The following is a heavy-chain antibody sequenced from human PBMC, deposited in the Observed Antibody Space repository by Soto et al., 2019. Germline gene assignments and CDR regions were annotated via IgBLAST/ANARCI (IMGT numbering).Heavy chain of an antibody. Sequence: SLRLSCAASGFTFSSYAMHWVRQAPGKGLEWVAVISYDGSNKYYADSVKGRFTISRDNSKNTLYLQMNSLRAEDTAVYYCARDRGLWDNIYYGMDVWGQGTTVSVSS. CDR1: GFTFSSYA. CDR3: ARDRGLWDNIYYGMDV. J-gene: IGHJ6*02. V-gene: IGHV3-30-3*01. D-gene: IGHD1-26*01. CDR2: ISYDGSNK.